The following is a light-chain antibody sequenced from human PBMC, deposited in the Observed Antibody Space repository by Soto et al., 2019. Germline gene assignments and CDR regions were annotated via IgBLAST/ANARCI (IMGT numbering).Light chain of an antibody. CDR2: DVS. V-gene: IGLV2-14*03. J-gene: IGLJ1*01. Sequence: SVLTQPASVSGSPEQSITISCTGTSIDVGGYNYVSWYQQHPGKAPKLMIYDVSNRPSGVSDRFSGSKSDNTASLTISGLRAEDEADYYCSSYRTSSTQVFGTGTKVTVL. CDR3: SSYRTSSTQV. CDR1: SIDVGGYNY.